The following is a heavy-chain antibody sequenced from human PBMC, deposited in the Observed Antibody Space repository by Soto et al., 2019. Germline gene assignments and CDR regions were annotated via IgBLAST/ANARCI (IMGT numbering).Heavy chain of an antibody. CDR2: ISWNSASI. D-gene: IGHD6-13*01. V-gene: IGHV3-9*01. CDR3: ARHPERIAQIGWFDP. J-gene: IGHJ5*02. CDR1: GFTFDDYA. Sequence: GGSLRLSCAASGFTFDDYAMHWVRQAPGKGLEWVSGISWNSASIDYADSVKGRFTISRDNAKNSLYLQMNSLRAEDTAVYYCARHPERIAQIGWFDPWGQGTLVTVSS.